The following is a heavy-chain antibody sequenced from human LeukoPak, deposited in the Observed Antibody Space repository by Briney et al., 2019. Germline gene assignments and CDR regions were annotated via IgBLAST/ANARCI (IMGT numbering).Heavy chain of an antibody. CDR1: GFTFSSYA. J-gene: IGHJ4*02. CDR2: IKRKTNGGTT. V-gene: IGHV3-15*01. CDR3: TTDRYCRGDSCSLDY. D-gene: IGHD2-15*01. Sequence: GGSLRLSCAASGFTFSSYAMSWVRQAPGKGLEWVGRIKRKTNGGTTDYAAPVKGRFTISRDDSKNTLYLQMNSLKSEDTAVYYCTTDRYCRGDSCSLDYWGQGTLVTVSS.